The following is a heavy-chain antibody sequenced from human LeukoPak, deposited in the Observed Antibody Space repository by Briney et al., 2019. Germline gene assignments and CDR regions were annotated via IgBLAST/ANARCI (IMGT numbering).Heavy chain of an antibody. J-gene: IGHJ4*02. CDR2: IIPILGIA. CDR1: GGTFSSYA. V-gene: IGHV1-69*04. CDR3: ARGADYYGSGSYIDFDY. D-gene: IGHD3-10*01. Sequence: GASVKVSCKASGGTFSSYAISWVRQAPGQGLEWMAKIIPILGIANYAQKFQGRVTITADKSTSTAYMELSSLRSEDTAVYYCARGADYYGSGSYIDFDYWGQGTLVTVSS.